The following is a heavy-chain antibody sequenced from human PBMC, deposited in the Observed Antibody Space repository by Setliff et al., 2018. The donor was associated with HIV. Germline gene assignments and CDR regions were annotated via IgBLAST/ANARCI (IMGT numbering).Heavy chain of an antibody. CDR3: ARLRIGSSSWRQLDY. CDR2: ISPYNGNT. Sequence: GASVKVSCKASGYTFTSYGITWVRQAPGQGLEWMGWISPYNGNTNYAQKLQGRVTMTTDTSTSTAYMELRSLRSDDTAVYYCARLRIGSSSWRQLDYWGQGTLVTVS. CDR1: GYTFTSYG. D-gene: IGHD6-13*01. V-gene: IGHV1-18*01. J-gene: IGHJ4*02.